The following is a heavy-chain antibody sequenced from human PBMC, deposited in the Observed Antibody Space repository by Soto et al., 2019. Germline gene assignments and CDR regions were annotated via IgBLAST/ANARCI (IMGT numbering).Heavy chain of an antibody. CDR3: ARPENPSYNYYFDY. V-gene: IGHV3-33*08. CDR1: GFTFSSYG. D-gene: IGHD1-20*01. CDR2: IWYDGSNK. J-gene: IGHJ4*02. Sequence: GGSLRLSCAASGFTFSSYGMHWVRQAPGKGLEWGAVIWYDGSNKYYADSVKGRFTISRDNSKNTLYLQMNSLRAEDTAVYYCARPENPSYNYYFDYWGQGTLVTVSS.